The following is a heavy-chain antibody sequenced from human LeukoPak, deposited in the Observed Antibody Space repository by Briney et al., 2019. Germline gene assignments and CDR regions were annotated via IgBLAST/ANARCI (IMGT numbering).Heavy chain of an antibody. CDR1: GFTFSTYS. CDR2: ISSSSTI. CDR3: ARDGQWRPEDY. D-gene: IGHD6-19*01. J-gene: IGHJ4*02. Sequence: GGSLRLSCAASGFTFSTYSMNWVRQAPGKGLEWVSSISSSSTIYYADSVKGRFTISRDNAKNSLYLQMNSLRAEDTAVYYCARDGQWRPEDYWGQGTLVTVSS. V-gene: IGHV3-69-1*01.